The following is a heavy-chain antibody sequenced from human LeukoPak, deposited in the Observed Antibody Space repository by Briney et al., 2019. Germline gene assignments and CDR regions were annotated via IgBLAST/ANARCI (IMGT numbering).Heavy chain of an antibody. V-gene: IGHV1-2*02. J-gene: IGHJ4*02. CDR1: GYTFTGYY. CDR3: ARVISGSYSYFDY. D-gene: IGHD1-26*01. CDR2: INPDSGGT. Sequence: GASVKVSCKASGYTFTGYYMHWVRQAPGQGLEWLGWINPDSGGTNYAQKCQVRVTMTRDTSISTAYMELSRLRSDDTAVYYCARVISGSYSYFDYWGQGTLVTVSS.